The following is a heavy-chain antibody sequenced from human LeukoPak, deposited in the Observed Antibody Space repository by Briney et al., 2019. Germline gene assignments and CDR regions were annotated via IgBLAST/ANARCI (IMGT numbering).Heavy chain of an antibody. Sequence: GGSLRLSCAASGFTFSDHNMNWVRQAPGKGLGWVGRTRDKANSYTTEYAASVKGRFTISRDDSRNSLYLQMNILKTEDTAVYYCARERWRSGSYHDAFDIWGQGAMVTVSS. CDR2: TRDKANSYTT. CDR1: GFTFSDHN. V-gene: IGHV3-72*01. D-gene: IGHD1-26*01. J-gene: IGHJ3*02. CDR3: ARERWRSGSYHDAFDI.